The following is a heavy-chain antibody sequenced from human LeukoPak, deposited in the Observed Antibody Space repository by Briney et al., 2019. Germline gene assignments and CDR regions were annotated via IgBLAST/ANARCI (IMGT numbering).Heavy chain of an antibody. CDR2: IYRSGST. J-gene: IGHJ3*02. D-gene: IGHD3-10*01. CDR1: GGSISSGGYS. V-gene: IGHV4-30-2*01. CDR3: ARVRASGPDPHAFDI. Sequence: PSETLSLTCAVSGGSISSGGYSWSWLRQPPGKGLEWVGYIYRSGSTYYNPSLKSRVTISVDRSKNQFSLKVSSVTAADTAVYYCARVRASGPDPHAFDIWGQGTMVTVYS.